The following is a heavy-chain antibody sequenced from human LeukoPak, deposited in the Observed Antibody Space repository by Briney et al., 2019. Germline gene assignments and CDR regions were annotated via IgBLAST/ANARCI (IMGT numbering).Heavy chain of an antibody. V-gene: IGHV4-30-2*01. D-gene: IGHD1-7*01. CDR1: GGSISSGGYS. CDR2: IYHSGST. Sequence: KASETLSLTCAVSGGSISSGGYSWSWIRQPPGKGLEWIGYIYHSGSTYYNPSLKSRVTISVDRSKNQFSLKLSSVTAADTAVYYCARGNDHNWNYEGEPWFDPWGQGTLVTVSS. CDR3: ARGNDHNWNYEGEPWFDP. J-gene: IGHJ5*02.